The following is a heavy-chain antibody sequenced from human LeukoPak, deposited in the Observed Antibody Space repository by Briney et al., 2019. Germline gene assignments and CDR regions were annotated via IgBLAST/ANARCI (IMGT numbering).Heavy chain of an antibody. D-gene: IGHD5-12*01. V-gene: IGHV4-34*01. J-gene: IGHJ6*03. CDR2: VNDSGSS. CDR3: ARAIVPATAGYFSDMDV. Sequence: SETLSLTCAVYGESFSGYYWTWIRQPPGKGLEWIGEVNDSGSSSYNPSLKSRVTMSIDTSKNQFSLRLTSVTAADTAVYYCARAIVPATAGYFSDMDVWGKGTTVTVSS. CDR1: GESFSGYY.